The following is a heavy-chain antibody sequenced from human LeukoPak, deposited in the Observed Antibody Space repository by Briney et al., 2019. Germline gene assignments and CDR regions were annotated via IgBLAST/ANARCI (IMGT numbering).Heavy chain of an antibody. CDR3: ARRGQAAGSKGAFDY. CDR2: IDYSWTT. Sequence: WETLSLTCTVSGGSISSGSYYWGWIRQPPGKGLEWIGSIDYSWTTYYNPSLKSRVTISVDTPKNQFSLKLNSVTAADTALYYCARRGQAAGSKGAFDYWGQGTLVTVSS. D-gene: IGHD6-13*01. V-gene: IGHV4-39*01. J-gene: IGHJ4*02. CDR1: GGSISSGSYY.